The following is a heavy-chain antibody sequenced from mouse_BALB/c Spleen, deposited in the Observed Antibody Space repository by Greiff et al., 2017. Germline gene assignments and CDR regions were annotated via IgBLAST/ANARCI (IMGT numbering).Heavy chain of an antibody. V-gene: IGHV3-2*02. CDR1: GYSITSDYA. J-gene: IGHJ3*01. CDR3: SYYGNLAWFAY. D-gene: IGHD2-10*01. Sequence: DVQLQESGPGLVKPSQSLSLTCTVTGYSITSDYAWNWIRQFPGNKLEWMGYISYSGSTSYNPSLKSRISITRDTSKNQFFLQLNSVTTEDTATYYCSYYGNLAWFAYWGQGTLVTFSA. CDR2: ISYSGST.